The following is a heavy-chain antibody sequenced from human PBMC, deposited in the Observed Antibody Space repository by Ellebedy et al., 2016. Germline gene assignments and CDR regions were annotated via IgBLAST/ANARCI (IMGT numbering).Heavy chain of an antibody. CDR2: INPNSGGT. V-gene: IGHV1-2*02. D-gene: IGHD1-26*01. Sequence: ASVKVSXXASGYTFTGYYMHWVRQAPGQGLEWMGWINPNSGGTNYAQKFQGRVTMTRDTSISTAYMELSRLRSDDTAVYYCARASGIVGATNMEFDYWGQGTLVTVSS. J-gene: IGHJ4*02. CDR3: ARASGIVGATNMEFDY. CDR1: GYTFTGYY.